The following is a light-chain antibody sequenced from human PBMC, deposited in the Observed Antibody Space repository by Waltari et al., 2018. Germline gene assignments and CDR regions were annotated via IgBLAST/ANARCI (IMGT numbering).Light chain of an antibody. J-gene: IGLJ3*02. V-gene: IGLV1-44*01. CDR2: SNN. CDR3: AAWDDSLNGWV. CDR1: TSNIGGNT. Sequence: QSVLTQPPSASGTPGQRVTIPCSGSTSNIGGNTVNWYQQLPGTAPKLLIYSNNQRPSGVPDRFSGSKSGTSASLAISGLQSEDEADYYCAAWDDSLNGWVFGGGTELTVL.